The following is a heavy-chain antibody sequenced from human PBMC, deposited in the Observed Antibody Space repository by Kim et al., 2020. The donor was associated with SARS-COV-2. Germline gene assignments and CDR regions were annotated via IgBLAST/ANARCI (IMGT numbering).Heavy chain of an antibody. Sequence: SVKVSCKASGGTFSSYAISWVRQAPGQGLEWMGGIIPIFGTANYAQKFQGRVTITADESTSTAYMELSSLRSEDTAVYYCARDLRGSSWRGWYFDLWGRGTLVTVSS. D-gene: IGHD6-13*01. CDR2: IIPIFGTA. CDR3: ARDLRGSSWRGWYFDL. CDR1: GGTFSSYA. V-gene: IGHV1-69*13. J-gene: IGHJ2*01.